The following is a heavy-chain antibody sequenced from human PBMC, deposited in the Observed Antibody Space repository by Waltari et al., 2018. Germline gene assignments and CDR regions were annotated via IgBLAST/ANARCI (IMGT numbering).Heavy chain of an antibody. CDR1: GDSMTSNYW. CDR2: VHRSGKT. J-gene: IGHJ4*02. Sequence: QLQLQQSGPGLVKPSESLSLTCAVSGDSMTSNYWWSWVRQSPGKGLEWIGQVHRSGKTNYNPSLASRVIVSIDMSNNQCSLKVPSPTAADTAMYYCARDRGRGLYLDSWGQGTLVTVSP. CDR3: ARDRGRGLYLDS. D-gene: IGHD2-15*01. V-gene: IGHV4-4*02.